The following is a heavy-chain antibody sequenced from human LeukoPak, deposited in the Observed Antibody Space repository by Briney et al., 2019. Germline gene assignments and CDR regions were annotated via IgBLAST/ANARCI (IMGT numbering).Heavy chain of an antibody. V-gene: IGHV3-48*02. CDR2: ISSGSSTT. CDR3: AGARTYYYAMDA. CDR1: GFTFSSYS. J-gene: IGHJ6*02. Sequence: GGSLRLSCVASGFTFSSYSMNWVRQAPGKGLEWVSYISSGSSTTYYVDSVKGRFTISRDNAKNSLYLQMNSLRDEDTAVYYCAGARTYYYAMDAWGQGTTVTVSS.